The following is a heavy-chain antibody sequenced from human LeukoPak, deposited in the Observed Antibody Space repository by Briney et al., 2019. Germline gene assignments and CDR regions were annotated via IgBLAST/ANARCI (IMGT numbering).Heavy chain of an antibody. J-gene: IGHJ4*02. Sequence: SETLSLTCTVSGGSLSSYYWRWLRQPPGKGLEWIGYIYYSGSTNYNPSLTSRVTISVDTSKNQFSLKLSSVSAADTAVYYCARDYYGSGSYIYDYWGQGTLVTVSS. V-gene: IGHV4-59*01. CDR3: ARDYYGSGSYIYDY. CDR1: GGSLSSYY. CDR2: IYYSGST. D-gene: IGHD3-10*01.